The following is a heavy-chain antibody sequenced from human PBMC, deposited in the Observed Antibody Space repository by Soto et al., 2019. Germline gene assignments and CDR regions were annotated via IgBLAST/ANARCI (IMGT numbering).Heavy chain of an antibody. CDR2: ISAYNGDT. V-gene: IGHV1-18*01. CDR3: AGTTSHQWYYMDV. J-gene: IGHJ6*03. Sequence: ASVKVSCKASGYTFTSYGINWVRQAPGQGLEWMGWISAYNGDTNYAQNLQGRVTMTTDTSKNQFSLQLTSVTPEDTAVYYCAGTTSHQWYYMDVWGKGTTVTVSS. CDR1: GYTFTSYG. D-gene: IGHD1-7*01.